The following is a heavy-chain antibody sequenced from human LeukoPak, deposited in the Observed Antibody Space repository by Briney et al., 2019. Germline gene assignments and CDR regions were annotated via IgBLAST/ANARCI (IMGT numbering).Heavy chain of an antibody. V-gene: IGHV4-61*08. CDR2: IYYSVST. D-gene: IGHD5-18*01. CDR3: ARRARQLWSTHYFDY. Sequence: SQTLSLTCTVSGGSISSGGYYWSWIRQPPGKGLEWIGYIYYSVSTNNNPSPKSRVTISVDTSKNQLSLRLSSVTAADTAVYYCARRARQLWSTHYFDYWGQGTLVTVSS. J-gene: IGHJ4*02. CDR1: GGSISSGGYY.